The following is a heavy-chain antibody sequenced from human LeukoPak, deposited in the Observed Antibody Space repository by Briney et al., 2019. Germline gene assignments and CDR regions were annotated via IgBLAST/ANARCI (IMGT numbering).Heavy chain of an antibody. D-gene: IGHD3-16*02. Sequence: KPSETLSLTCAAYGGSFSGYFWSWIRQSPGKGLEWIGEVNLSGSTNYNPSLKSRVTISVDTSKNQFSLKLSSVTAADTAVYYCARGGYTIDYWGQGTLVTVSS. V-gene: IGHV4-34*01. CDR2: VNLSGST. J-gene: IGHJ4*02. CDR3: ARGGYTIDY. CDR1: GGSFSGYF.